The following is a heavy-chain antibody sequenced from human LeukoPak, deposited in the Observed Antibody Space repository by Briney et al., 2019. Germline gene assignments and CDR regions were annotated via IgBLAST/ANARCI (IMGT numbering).Heavy chain of an antibody. D-gene: IGHD3-10*01. CDR3: STGSGHAFDI. J-gene: IGHJ3*02. V-gene: IGHV3-74*01. CDR2: INSDGSST. CDR1: GFTFSSYW. Sequence: GGSVRLSCAASGFTFSSYWMLWVRQVPGKGLVWVSRINSDGSSTSYADSVKGRFTISRDNAKNTLYVQMNSLRAEDTAVYYCSTGSGHAFDIWGRGTMVTVSS.